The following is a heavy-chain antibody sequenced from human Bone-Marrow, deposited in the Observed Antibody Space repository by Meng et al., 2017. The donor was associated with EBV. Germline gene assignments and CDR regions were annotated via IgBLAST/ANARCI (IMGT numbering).Heavy chain of an antibody. CDR2: INTDGRGI. CDR3: AKDCFGDKDS. CDR1: GFPLSSFW. J-gene: IGHJ4*02. Sequence: EVQVVEAGGGLVKPGGSLCLPLAVSGFPLSSFWVHWVRQAPGKGRVWVSRINTDGRGINYADSVKGRFTISRDNAKNTVYLQMNNLRAEDTAVYYCAKDCFGDKDSWGQGTLVTVSS. D-gene: IGHD2-21*01. V-gene: IGHV3-74*01.